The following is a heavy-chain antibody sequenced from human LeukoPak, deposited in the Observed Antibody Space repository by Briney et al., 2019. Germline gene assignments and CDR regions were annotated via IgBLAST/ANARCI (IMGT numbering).Heavy chain of an antibody. CDR2: IYYSGST. J-gene: IGHJ3*02. V-gene: IGHV4-59*01. CDR1: GGSISSYY. Sequence: SETLSLTCTVSGGSISSYYWSWIRQPPGKGLEWIGYIYYSGSTNYNPSLKSRVTISVDTSKNQFSLKLSSVTAADTAVYYCARDLGCGGDCYAFDICGQGTMVTVSS. D-gene: IGHD2-21*02. CDR3: ARDLGCGGDCYAFDI.